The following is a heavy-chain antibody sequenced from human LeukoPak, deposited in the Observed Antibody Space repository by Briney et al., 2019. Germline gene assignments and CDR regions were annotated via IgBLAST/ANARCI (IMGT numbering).Heavy chain of an antibody. CDR3: ARDIGYSVIN. CDR2: IYASGST. D-gene: IGHD5/OR15-5a*01. CDR1: GGSISSYY. Sequence: SEILSLTCAVSGGSISSYYWNWIRQPAGKGLEWIGRIYASGSTNNPSLKSRVTMSLDTSKNQFSLKLSSVTAADTAVYYCARDIGYSVINWGQGTLVTVSS. V-gene: IGHV4-4*07. J-gene: IGHJ4*02.